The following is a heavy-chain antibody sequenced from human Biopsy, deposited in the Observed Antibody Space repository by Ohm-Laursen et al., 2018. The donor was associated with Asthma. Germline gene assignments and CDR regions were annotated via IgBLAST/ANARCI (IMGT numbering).Heavy chain of an antibody. CDR3: ARTFHFWSPYHAEHYQL. V-gene: IGHV3-30*03. CDR1: VLTFSSYG. D-gene: IGHD3-3*02. J-gene: IGHJ1*01. Sequence: SLRLSCAASVLTFSSYGMVWVRLAPGKGLEWVALISSDVREWYADSVKGRFTISRDNSKNTLDLQMNSLRGDDTAVYYCARTFHFWSPYHAEHYQLWGQGTLVTVSS. CDR2: ISSDVRE.